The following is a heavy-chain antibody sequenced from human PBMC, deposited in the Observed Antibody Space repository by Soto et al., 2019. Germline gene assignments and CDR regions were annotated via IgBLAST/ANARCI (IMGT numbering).Heavy chain of an antibody. D-gene: IGHD6-13*01. CDR1: GDSFSSNIAA. CDR3: ARDFPIAAAGPFDY. J-gene: IGHJ4*02. V-gene: IGHV6-1*01. CDR2: TYYRSKWYN. Sequence: SQTLSLTCAISGDSFSSNIAAWNWIRQSPSRGLEWLGRTYYRSKWYNDYAVSVKSRITINPDTSKNQFSLQLNSVTPEDTAVYYCARDFPIAAAGPFDYWGQGTLLTVSS.